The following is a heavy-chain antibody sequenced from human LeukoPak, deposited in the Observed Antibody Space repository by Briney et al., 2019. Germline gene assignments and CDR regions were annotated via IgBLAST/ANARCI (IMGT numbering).Heavy chain of an antibody. V-gene: IGHV3-21*01. J-gene: IGHJ3*02. CDR1: GFTFSSYA. CDR3: AREGFAAASDI. CDR2: ISSSGGTT. Sequence: GGSLRLSCAASGFTFSSYAMNWVRQAPGKGLEWVSTISSSGGTTYYADSVKGRFTISRDNAKNSMYLQMNSLRAEDTAVYYCAREGFAAASDIWGQGTMVTVSS. D-gene: IGHD2-15*01.